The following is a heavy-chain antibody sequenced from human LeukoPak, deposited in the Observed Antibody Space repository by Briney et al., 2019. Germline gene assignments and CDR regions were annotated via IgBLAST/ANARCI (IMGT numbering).Heavy chain of an antibody. D-gene: IGHD3-10*01. CDR3: ARDRAGTQAWVEFDP. V-gene: IGHV3-66*02. Sequence: GGSLRLSCAASGFSVTNNYMSWVRQAPGRGLEWVSLIYADGTTHYADSVKGRFTISKDTSQNTVYLQMNSLRAEDTAMYYCARDRAGTQAWVEFDPWGQGTLVTVSS. CDR1: GFSVTNNY. CDR2: IYADGTT. J-gene: IGHJ5*02.